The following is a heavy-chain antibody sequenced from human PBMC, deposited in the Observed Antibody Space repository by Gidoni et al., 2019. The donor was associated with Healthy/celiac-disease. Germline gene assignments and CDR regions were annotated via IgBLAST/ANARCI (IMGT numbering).Heavy chain of an antibody. CDR3: ASGYPMGPPLRYFDWLHKKYYYGMDV. J-gene: IGHJ6*02. Sequence: EVQLVESGGGLGQPGGSLRLSCAASGLTCSSYSMNWVRQAPGKGLEWVSYISSSSSTIYYADSVKGRFTISRYNAKNSLYLQMNSLRAEDTAVYYCASGYPMGPPLRYFDWLHKKYYYGMDVWGQGTTVTVSS. CDR1: GLTCSSYS. CDR2: ISSSSSTI. V-gene: IGHV3-48*04. D-gene: IGHD3-9*01.